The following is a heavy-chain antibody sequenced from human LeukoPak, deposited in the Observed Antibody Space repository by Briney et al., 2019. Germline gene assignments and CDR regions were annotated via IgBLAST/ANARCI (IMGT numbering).Heavy chain of an antibody. CDR1: GFTFSSYA. Sequence: ESGGSLRLSCAASGFTFSSYAMHWVRQAPGKGLEWVAFIHYDGSNNYYADSVKGRFTISRDNAKNSLYLQMNSLRAEDTAVYYCARAGGWFGEYYFDYWGQGTLVTVSS. J-gene: IGHJ4*02. CDR3: ARAGGWFGEYYFDY. CDR2: IHYDGSNN. V-gene: IGHV3-30*02. D-gene: IGHD3-10*01.